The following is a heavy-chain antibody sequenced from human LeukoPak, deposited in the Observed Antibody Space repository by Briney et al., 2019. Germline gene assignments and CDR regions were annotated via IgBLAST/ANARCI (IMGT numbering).Heavy chain of an antibody. CDR2: MNPNSGNT. CDR3: ATDQLSGYSSSWLFDY. Sequence: ASVKVSCKASGYTFTSYDINWVRQATGQGLEWMGWMNPNSGNTGYAQKFQGRVTMTRNTSISTAYMELSSLRSEDTAVYCCATDQLSGYSSSWLFDYWGQGTLVTVSS. J-gene: IGHJ4*02. V-gene: IGHV1-8*01. CDR1: GYTFTSYD. D-gene: IGHD6-13*01.